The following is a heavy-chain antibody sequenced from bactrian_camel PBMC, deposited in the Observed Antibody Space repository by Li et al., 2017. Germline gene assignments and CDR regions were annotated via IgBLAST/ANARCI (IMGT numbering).Heavy chain of an antibody. J-gene: IGHJ4*01. D-gene: IGHD7*01. V-gene: IGHV3S63*01. CDR1: GYTSNSYC. CDR3: LTEGNTGDWGDEWNY. Sequence: HVQLVESGGGLVKAGGSLRLACRFSGYTSNSYCMGWFRQAPGTEREGVAVIDSDGSTTVAKSVKGRFTISRDNAKNTVYLLMNSLKSEDTALYYCLTEGNTGDWGDEWNYWGQGTQVTVS. CDR2: IDSDGST.